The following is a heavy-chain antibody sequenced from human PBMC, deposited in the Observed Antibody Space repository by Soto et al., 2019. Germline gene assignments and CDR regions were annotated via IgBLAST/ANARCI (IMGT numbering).Heavy chain of an antibody. CDR1: GYTFTSYG. J-gene: IGHJ5*02. Sequence: ASVKVSCKASGYTFTSYGISWVRQAPGQGLEWMGWISAYNGNTNYAQKLQGRVTMTTDTSTSTAYMELRSLRSDDTAVYYCARDRDYAASTWFDPWGQGTLVPVSS. CDR3: ARDRDYAASTWFDP. V-gene: IGHV1-18*01. D-gene: IGHD4-17*01. CDR2: ISAYNGNT.